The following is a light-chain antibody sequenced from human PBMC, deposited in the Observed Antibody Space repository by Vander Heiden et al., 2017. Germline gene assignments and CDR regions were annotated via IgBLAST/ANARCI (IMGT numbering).Light chain of an antibody. CDR1: SYNIGSNT. CDR3: AAWDDSLNGWV. J-gene: IGLJ3*02. CDR2: SNN. V-gene: IGLV1-44*01. Sequence: QSVLPQPPAASGTPGLRVTSSCSGSSYNIGSNTVNWYQQLPGTAPKLLIYSNNQRPSGVPDRFSGSKYGTAASLAISGLQSEDEADYYCAAWDDSLNGWVFGGGTKLTVL.